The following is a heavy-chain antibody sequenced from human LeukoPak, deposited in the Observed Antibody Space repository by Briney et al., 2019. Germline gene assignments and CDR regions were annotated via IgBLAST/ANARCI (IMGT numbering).Heavy chain of an antibody. V-gene: IGHV4-30-2*01. J-gene: IGHJ4*02. CDR2: IYHSGST. Sequence: PSETLSLTCTVSGRSIGVGDYYWRWIRQPPGKGLEWIGYIYHSGSTYYNPSLKSRVTISVDRSKNQFSLKLSSVTAADTAVYYCARNGDYGGYYFDYWGQGTLVTVSS. CDR3: ARNGDYGGYYFDY. CDR1: GRSIGVGDYY. D-gene: IGHD4-17*01.